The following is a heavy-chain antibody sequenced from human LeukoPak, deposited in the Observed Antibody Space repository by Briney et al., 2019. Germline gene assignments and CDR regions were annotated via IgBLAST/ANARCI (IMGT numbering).Heavy chain of an antibody. J-gene: IGHJ4*02. Sequence: SETLSPTCTVSGGSISSGGYYWSWIRQHPGKGLEWIGYIYYSGSTYYNPSLKSRVTISVDTSKNQFSLKLSSVTAADTAVYYCASLTAMVLNFDYWGQGTLVTVSS. CDR1: GGSISSGGYY. V-gene: IGHV4-31*03. D-gene: IGHD5-18*01. CDR3: ASLTAMVLNFDY. CDR2: IYYSGST.